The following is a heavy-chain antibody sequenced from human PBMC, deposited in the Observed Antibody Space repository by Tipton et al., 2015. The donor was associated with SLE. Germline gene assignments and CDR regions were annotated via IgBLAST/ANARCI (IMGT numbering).Heavy chain of an antibody. D-gene: IGHD1-26*01. Sequence: TLSLTCTVSGYSISSGYYWDWIRQPPGKGLEWVGSVFHSGSTYCNPSLKSRVTISVDTSKNQFSLKLSSVAAADTAVYYCARDGRLAYFDSWGQGTLVTVSS. J-gene: IGHJ4*02. CDR2: VFHSGST. CDR1: GYSISSGYY. CDR3: ARDGRLAYFDS. V-gene: IGHV4-38-2*02.